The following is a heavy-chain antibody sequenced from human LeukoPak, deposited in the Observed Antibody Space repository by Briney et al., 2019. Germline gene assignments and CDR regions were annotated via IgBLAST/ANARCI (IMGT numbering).Heavy chain of an antibody. CDR2: INHGGGT. Sequence: SETLSLTCAVYGGSFNAYYWSWIRQPPGKGLEWIGEINHGGGTNYNPSLKNRVTISLDTSKNQFSLKLSSVTAADTAVYYCARRLMVYAVDYWGQGTLVTVSS. D-gene: IGHD2-8*01. CDR1: GGSFNAYY. V-gene: IGHV4-34*01. CDR3: ARRLMVYAVDY. J-gene: IGHJ4*02.